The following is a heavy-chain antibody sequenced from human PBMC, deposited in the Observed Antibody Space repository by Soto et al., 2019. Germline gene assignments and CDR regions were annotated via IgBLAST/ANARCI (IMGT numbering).Heavy chain of an antibody. CDR2: IYWDDDK. D-gene: IGHD5-12*01. V-gene: IGHV2-5*02. CDR1: GFSLSTSGVG. Sequence: QITLKESGPTLVKPTQTLTLTCTFSGFSLSTSGVGVGWIRQPPGKALEWLALIYWDDDKRYSPSLKSRLTITKDPSKTQVVLTMTNMDPVDTATYYCAHSPGGGYSGYEFDYWGQGTLVTVSS. CDR3: AHSPGGGYSGYEFDY. J-gene: IGHJ4*02.